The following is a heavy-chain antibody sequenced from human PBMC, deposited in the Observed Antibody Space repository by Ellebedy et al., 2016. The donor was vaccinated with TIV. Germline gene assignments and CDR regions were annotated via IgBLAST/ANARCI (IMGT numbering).Heavy chain of an antibody. CDR3: VRGQCGGDNCYSLFDY. CDR2: IGSSANIM. D-gene: IGHD2-21*01. Sequence: PGGSLRLSCAASGFTFSDYYMTWIRQAPGKGLEWVSYIGSSANIMYYADSVEGRFTISRDNAKNSLYLQMNTLRAEDTAVYYCVRGQCGGDNCYSLFDYWGQGALVTVSS. CDR1: GFTFSDYY. V-gene: IGHV3-11*01. J-gene: IGHJ4*02.